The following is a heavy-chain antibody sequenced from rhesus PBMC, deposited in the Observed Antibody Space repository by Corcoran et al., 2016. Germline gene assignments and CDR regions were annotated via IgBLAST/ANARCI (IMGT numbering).Heavy chain of an antibody. CDR1: GFTFSDYY. CDR3: ARDVLAAAGTFDY. V-gene: IGHV3-59*01. CDR2: ISNGGGST. J-gene: IGHJ4*01. Sequence: EVQLVESGGGLVQPGGSLRLSCAASGFTFSDYYMHWVRQSSGKGLEWVSRISNGGGSTWCADAGEGRFTISRENAKNTLYLQMDSLRAEDTALYYCARDVLAAAGTFDYWGQGVLVTVSS. D-gene: IGHD6-31*01.